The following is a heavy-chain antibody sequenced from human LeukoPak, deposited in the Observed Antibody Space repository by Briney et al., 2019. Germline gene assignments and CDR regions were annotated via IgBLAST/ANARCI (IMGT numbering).Heavy chain of an antibody. CDR1: GYTLTELS. CDR2: FDPEDGET. CDR3: ISWAAAGTGY. V-gene: IGHV1-24*01. Sequence: ASVKVSRNFSGYTLTELSIHWVRHPPRKALEWMGGFDPEDGETIYAQKFQGRVTITADESTSTAYMELSSLRSEDTAVYYCISWAAAGTGYWGQGTLVTVSS. J-gene: IGHJ4*02. D-gene: IGHD6-13*01.